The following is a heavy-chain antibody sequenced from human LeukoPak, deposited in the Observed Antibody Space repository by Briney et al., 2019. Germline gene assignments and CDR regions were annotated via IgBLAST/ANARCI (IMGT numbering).Heavy chain of an antibody. J-gene: IGHJ4*02. Sequence: ASVKVSCKASGGTFSSYAISWVRQAPGQGLEWMGRIIPILGIANYAQKFQGRVTITADKSTSTAYMELSSLRSEDTAVYYCARGWRYSGYEPGLDYWGQGTLVTVSS. D-gene: IGHD5-12*01. V-gene: IGHV1-69*04. CDR1: GGTFSSYA. CDR2: IIPILGIA. CDR3: ARGWRYSGYEPGLDY.